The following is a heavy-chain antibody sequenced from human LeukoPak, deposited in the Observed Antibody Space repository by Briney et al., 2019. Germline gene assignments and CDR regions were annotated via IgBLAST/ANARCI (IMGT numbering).Heavy chain of an antibody. CDR2: ISGSGEST. CDR3: ARDHTGTMALDY. V-gene: IGHV3-23*01. Sequence: GGSLRLSCAASGFTFSIYAISWVRQAPGKGLEWVSAISGSGESTYYADSVKGRFTSSRDIFKNTLSLQMNSLRAEDTAVYYCARDHTGTMALDYWGQGTLVTVSS. J-gene: IGHJ4*02. D-gene: IGHD4-17*01. CDR1: GFTFSIYA.